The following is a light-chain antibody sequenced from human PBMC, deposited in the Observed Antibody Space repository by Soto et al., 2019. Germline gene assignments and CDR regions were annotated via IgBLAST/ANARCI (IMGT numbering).Light chain of an antibody. J-gene: IGKJ2*01. CDR3: QQRSNWPLD. CDR2: DAS. Sequence: EIVLTQSPATLSLSPGERATLSCRASQSVSSYLAWYQQKPGQAPRLLIYDASNRATGIPARFSGSGSGTDFTLTISSLEPEDCAVYYCQQRSNWPLDFVQGTKLEIK. CDR1: QSVSSY. V-gene: IGKV3-11*01.